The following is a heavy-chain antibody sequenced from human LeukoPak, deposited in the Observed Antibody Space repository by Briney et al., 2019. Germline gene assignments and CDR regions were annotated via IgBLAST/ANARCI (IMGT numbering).Heavy chain of an antibody. D-gene: IGHD3-3*01. CDR1: GFTFSSYA. Sequence: GGSLRLSCAASGFTFSSYAMSWVRQAPGKGLEWVSAISGSGDSTYYADSVKGRFAISRDNSKNTLYLQMNSLRAEDTAVYYCEKDNDFWSGYHFDYWGQGTLVTVSS. CDR3: EKDNDFWSGYHFDY. CDR2: ISGSGDST. J-gene: IGHJ4*01. V-gene: IGHV3-23*01.